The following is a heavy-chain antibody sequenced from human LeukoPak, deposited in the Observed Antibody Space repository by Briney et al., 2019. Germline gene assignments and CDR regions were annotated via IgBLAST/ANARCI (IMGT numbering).Heavy chain of an antibody. CDR1: GGSISSYY. CDR2: IYYSGST. J-gene: IGHJ4*02. D-gene: IGHD7-27*01. Sequence: TETLSLTCTVSGGSISSYYWSWIRQPPGKGLEWIGYIYYSGSTNYNPSLKSRVTISVDTSKNQFSLKLSSVTAADTAVYYCARHAANWGSRGYFDYWGQGTLVTVSS. CDR3: ARHAANWGSRGYFDY. V-gene: IGHV4-59*08.